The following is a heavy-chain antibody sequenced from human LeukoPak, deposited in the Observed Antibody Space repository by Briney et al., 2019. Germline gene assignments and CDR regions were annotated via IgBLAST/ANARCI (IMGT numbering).Heavy chain of an antibody. CDR1: GGSISSYY. V-gene: IGHV4-4*09. Sequence: SETLSLTCTVSGGSISSYYWSWIRQPPGKGLEWIGYIYTSGSTNYNPSLKSRVTISVDTSKNQFSLKLSSVTAADTAVYYCARFTFGRLDYWGQETLVTVSS. J-gene: IGHJ4*02. D-gene: IGHD3-3*01. CDR2: IYTSGST. CDR3: ARFTFGRLDY.